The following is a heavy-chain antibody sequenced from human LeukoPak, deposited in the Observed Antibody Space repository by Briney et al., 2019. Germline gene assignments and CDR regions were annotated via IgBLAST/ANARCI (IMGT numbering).Heavy chain of an antibody. V-gene: IGHV3-23*01. D-gene: IGHD4-17*01. J-gene: IGHJ3*02. Sequence: GGSLRLSCAASGFTFSSYAMNWVRQAPGKGLEWVSGISGSGGNTYYADSVKGRFTISRDNSENTLYLQMNSLRAEDTAVYYCAKGLRMTTVTTDAFDIWGQGTMVTVSS. CDR2: ISGSGGNT. CDR1: GFTFSSYA. CDR3: AKGLRMTTVTTDAFDI.